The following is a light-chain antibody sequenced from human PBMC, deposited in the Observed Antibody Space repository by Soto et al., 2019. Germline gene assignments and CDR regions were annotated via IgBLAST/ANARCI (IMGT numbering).Light chain of an antibody. CDR1: QSINTN. V-gene: IGKV3-15*01. CDR2: VAS. Sequence: EVVMTQSPATLSVSPGERATLSCRASQSINTNLAWYQRAPGQAPSLLIYVASTRATGFLTSFIGSGSGTKITLTISSLQSEEFAAYLGQQNYNWPVTFGGGSNVDIK. J-gene: IGKJ4*01. CDR3: QQNYNWPVT.